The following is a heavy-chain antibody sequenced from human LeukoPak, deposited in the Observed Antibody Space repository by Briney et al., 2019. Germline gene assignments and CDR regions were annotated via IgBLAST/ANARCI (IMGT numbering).Heavy chain of an antibody. CDR2: IYYSGSS. Sequence: SETLSLTCTVSGGCINNNNYYWAWIRQPPGKGLEWIGSIYYSGSSYYNPSLKSRVTISVDTSKNQFSLKLSSVTAADTAVYFCARRVAGGPTDYWGQGTLVTVSS. CDR1: GGCINNNNYY. J-gene: IGHJ4*02. V-gene: IGHV4-39*01. CDR3: ARRVAGGPTDY.